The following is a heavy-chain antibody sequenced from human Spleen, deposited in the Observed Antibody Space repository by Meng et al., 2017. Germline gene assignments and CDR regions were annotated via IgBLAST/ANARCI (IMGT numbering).Heavy chain of an antibody. Sequence: ASVKVSCKASGYTFSSYGISWVRQAPGQGLEWMGWINPNIGGTDYAQKFQGRVTMTRDTSTSTVYMELSSLRSEDTSVYYCARAPLRNYDSSGTDYWGQGTPVTVSS. CDR1: GYTFSSYG. D-gene: IGHD3-22*01. CDR3: ARAPLRNYDSSGTDY. V-gene: IGHV1-18*01. CDR2: INPNIGGT. J-gene: IGHJ4*01.